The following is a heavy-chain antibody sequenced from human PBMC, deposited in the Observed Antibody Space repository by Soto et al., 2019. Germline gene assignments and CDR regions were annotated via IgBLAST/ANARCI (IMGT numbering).Heavy chain of an antibody. CDR1: GGSFSGFY. D-gene: IGHD3-16*01. J-gene: IGHJ6*02. V-gene: IGHV4-34*01. CDR3: EPEVKNDHHYAMDV. CDR2: SSHTGTT. Sequence: SETLSLTCDVYGGSFSGFYSSWSRQPPGKGLEWLGESSHTGTTNYNPSLKSRVIISADTSKNQLSLNLHSVYAAATAVYYREPEVKNDHHYAMDVCGQGTTVTVSS.